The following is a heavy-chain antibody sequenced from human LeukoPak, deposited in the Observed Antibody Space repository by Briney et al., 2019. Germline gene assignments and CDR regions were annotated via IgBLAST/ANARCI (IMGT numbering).Heavy chain of an antibody. CDR3: ARTLTTATWDY. V-gene: IGHV1-2*02. CDR2: INPNSGGT. J-gene: IGHJ4*02. Sequence: GASVKVSRKASGYTFTDYYFNWVRQAPGQGLEWMGWINPNSGGTHYAQNFQDRVTLTRDTSINTAYLEVSRLRSDDTAVYYCARTLTTATWDYWGQGTLVTVSS. CDR1: GYTFTDYY. D-gene: IGHD4-17*01.